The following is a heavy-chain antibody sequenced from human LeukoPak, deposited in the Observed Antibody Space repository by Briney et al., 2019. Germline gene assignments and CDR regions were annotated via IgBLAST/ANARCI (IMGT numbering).Heavy chain of an antibody. CDR3: ARGGTGAFDY. CDR1: GFPFTSGFTFSDYY. J-gene: IGHJ4*02. V-gene: IGHV3-11*06. D-gene: IGHD2-8*02. CDR2: ISSTSTYT. Sequence: GGSLRLSCAASGFPFTSGFTFSDYYMSWIRQAPGKGLEWVSYISSTSTYTNYADSVKGRFTISRDNANNSVYLQMNSLRADDTAIYYCARGGTGAFDYWGQGTLDTVSS.